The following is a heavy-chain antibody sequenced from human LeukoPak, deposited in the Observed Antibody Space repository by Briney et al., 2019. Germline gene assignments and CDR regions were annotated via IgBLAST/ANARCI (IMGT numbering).Heavy chain of an antibody. V-gene: IGHV3-9*03. CDR1: GFTFDDYT. CDR3: AKGNWGSAFDI. J-gene: IGHJ3*02. D-gene: IGHD7-27*01. CDR2: ITWDSDSV. Sequence: GRSLRLSCVASGFTFDDYTMHWVRQVPGKGLEWVSGITWDSDSVDYAESVKGRFTISRDNAKNSLYLQMNTLRAEDMALYYCAKGNWGSAFDIWGQGTMVTVSP.